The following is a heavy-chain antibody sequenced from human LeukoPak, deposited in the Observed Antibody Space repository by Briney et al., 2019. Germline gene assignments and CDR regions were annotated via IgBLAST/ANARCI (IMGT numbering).Heavy chain of an antibody. V-gene: IGHV6-1*01. Sequence: PSQTLSLTCAISGDSVSSNTAAWNWIRQSPSSGLEWLGRTYYRSKWYNDYAVSVKSRITINPDTSKNQFSLQLNSVTPEDTAVYYCAIEAGDPLIYYYYYGMDVWGQGTTVTVSS. CDR1: GDSVSSNTAA. D-gene: IGHD7-27*01. CDR2: TYYRSKWYN. J-gene: IGHJ6*02. CDR3: AIEAGDPLIYYYYYGMDV.